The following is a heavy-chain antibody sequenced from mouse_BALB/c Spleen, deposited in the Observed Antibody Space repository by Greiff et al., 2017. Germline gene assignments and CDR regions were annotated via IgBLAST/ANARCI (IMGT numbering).Heavy chain of an antibody. CDR3: ARSYYGNYYAMDY. CDR2: ISSGGST. V-gene: IGHV5-6-5*01. D-gene: IGHD2-10*01. J-gene: IGHJ4*01. CDR1: GFTFSSYA. Sequence: EVNVVESGGGLVKPGGSLKLSCAASGFTFSSYAMSWVRQTPEKRLEWVASISSGGSTYYPDSVKGRFTISRDNARNILYLQMSSLRSEDTAMYYYARSYYGNYYAMDYWGQGTSVTVSS.